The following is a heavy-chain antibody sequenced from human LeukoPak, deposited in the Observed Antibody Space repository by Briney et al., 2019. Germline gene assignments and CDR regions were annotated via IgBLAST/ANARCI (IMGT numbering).Heavy chain of an antibody. J-gene: IGHJ4*02. CDR1: GGTFSSYA. Sequence: SVKVSCKASGGTFSSYAISWVRQAPGQGLEWMGGIIPIFGTANYAQKFQGRVTITTDESTSTAYMELSSLRPEDTAVYYCARHMGIAAPFDYWGQGTLVTVSS. V-gene: IGHV1-69*05. CDR2: IIPIFGTA. CDR3: ARHMGIAAPFDY. D-gene: IGHD6-13*01.